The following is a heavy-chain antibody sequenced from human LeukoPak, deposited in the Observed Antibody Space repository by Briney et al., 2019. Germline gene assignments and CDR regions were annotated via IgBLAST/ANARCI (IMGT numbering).Heavy chain of an antibody. V-gene: IGHV3-48*01. CDR2: ISSSSSTI. CDR3: ARGRNFDRSFGAFDI. J-gene: IGHJ3*02. D-gene: IGHD3-9*01. Sequence: GGSLRLSCAASGFTFSSYSMNWVRQAPGKGLEWVSYISSSSSTIYYADSVKGRFTISRDNAKNSLYLQMNSLRAEDTAVYYCARGRNFDRSFGAFDIWGQGTMVTVSS. CDR1: GFTFSSYS.